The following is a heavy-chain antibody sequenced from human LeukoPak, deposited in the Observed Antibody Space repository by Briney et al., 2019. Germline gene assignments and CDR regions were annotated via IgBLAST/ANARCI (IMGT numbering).Heavy chain of an antibody. D-gene: IGHD2-21*01. Sequence: GGSLRLSCAASGFTFSSYAMHWVRQAPGKGLEWVAVISYDGSNKYYADSVKGRFTISRDNSKNTLYLQMNSLRAEDTAVYYCARDPGAYCGGDCYHYYYYYMDVWGKGTTVTVSS. CDR2: ISYDGSNK. J-gene: IGHJ6*03. CDR3: ARDPGAYCGGDCYHYYYYYMDV. V-gene: IGHV3-30-3*01. CDR1: GFTFSSYA.